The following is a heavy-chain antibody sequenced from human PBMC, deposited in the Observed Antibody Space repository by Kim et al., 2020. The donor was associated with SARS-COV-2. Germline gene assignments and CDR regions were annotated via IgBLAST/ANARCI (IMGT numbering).Heavy chain of an antibody. CDR2: ISYDGSNK. V-gene: IGHV3-30*04. Sequence: GGSLILSCAASGFTFSSYAMHWVRQAPGKGLEWVAVISYDGSNKYYADSVKGRFTISRDNSKNTLYLQMNSLRAEDTAVYYCTRDPMITFGGVIAMGYY. J-gene: IGHJ6*01. D-gene: IGHD3-16*02. CDR1: GFTFSSYA. CDR3: TRDPMITFGGVIAMGYY.